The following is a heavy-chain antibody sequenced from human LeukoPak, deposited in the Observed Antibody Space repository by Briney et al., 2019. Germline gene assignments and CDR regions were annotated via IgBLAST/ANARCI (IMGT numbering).Heavy chain of an antibody. Sequence: ASVKVSCKASGGTFSSYAISWVRQAPGQGLEWMGRINPNSGGTNYAQKFQGRVTMTRDTSISTAYMELSRLRSDDTAVYYCARGPVFLDYGDSWGQGTLVTVSS. CDR3: ARGPVFLDYGDS. D-gene: IGHD2/OR15-2a*01. CDR1: GGTFSSYA. J-gene: IGHJ4*02. CDR2: INPNSGGT. V-gene: IGHV1-2*06.